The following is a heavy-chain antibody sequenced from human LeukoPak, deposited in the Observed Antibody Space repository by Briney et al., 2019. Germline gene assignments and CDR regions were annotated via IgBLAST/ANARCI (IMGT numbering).Heavy chain of an antibody. D-gene: IGHD3-22*01. CDR3: ANDDYYDSSGQLDAFDI. CDR2: IFPSGGEI. V-gene: IGHV3-23*01. J-gene: IGHJ3*02. CDR1: GFTFSTFA. Sequence: GGSLRLSCAASGFTFSTFAMIWVRQPPGKGLEWVSSIFPSGGEIHYADSVRGRFTISRDNSKSTLSLQMNSLRAEDTAIYYCANDDYYDSSGQLDAFDIWGQGTMVTVSS.